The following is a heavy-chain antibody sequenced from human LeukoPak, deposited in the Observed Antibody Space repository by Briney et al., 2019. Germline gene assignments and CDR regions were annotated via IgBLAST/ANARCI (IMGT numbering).Heavy chain of an antibody. CDR2: INHSGST. Sequence: KASETLSLPCTVSGGPISRYYWRGMREPPGEAREWIGEINHSGSTNYNPSLKSRVTISVDTSKNQFSLKLSSVTAADTAVYYCARDGSSSGWYGHYYGMDVWGQGTTVTVSS. J-gene: IGHJ6*02. CDR1: GGPISRYY. D-gene: IGHD6-19*01. V-gene: IGHV4-34*01. CDR3: ARDGSSSGWYGHYYGMDV.